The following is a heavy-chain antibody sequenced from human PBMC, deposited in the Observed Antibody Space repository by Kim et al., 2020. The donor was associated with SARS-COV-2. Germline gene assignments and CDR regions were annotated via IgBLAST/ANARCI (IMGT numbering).Heavy chain of an antibody. Sequence: ASVKVSCKASGYTFTSYAMNWVRQAPGQGLEWMGWINTNTGNPTYAQGFTGRFVFSLDTSVSTAYLQISSLKAEDTAVYYCARDINYGSGTIEPYYYYYGMDVWGQGTTVTVSS. V-gene: IGHV7-4-1*02. CDR2: INTNTGNP. CDR1: GYTFTSYA. D-gene: IGHD3-10*01. J-gene: IGHJ6*02. CDR3: ARDINYGSGTIEPYYYYYGMDV.